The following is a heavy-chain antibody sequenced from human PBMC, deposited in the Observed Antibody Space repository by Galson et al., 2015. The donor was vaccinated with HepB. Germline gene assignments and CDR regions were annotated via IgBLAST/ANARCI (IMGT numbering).Heavy chain of an antibody. CDR2: ISGSGGST. V-gene: IGHV3-23*01. D-gene: IGHD6-19*01. CDR3: AKHWSGWYRGRFYFDY. CDR1: GFTFSSYA. J-gene: IGHJ4*02. Sequence: SLRLSCAASGFTFSSYAMSWVRQAPGKGLEWVSAISGSGGSTYYADSVKGRFTISRDNSKNTLYLQMNSLRAEDTAVYYCAKHWSGWYRGRFYFDYWGQGTLVTVSS.